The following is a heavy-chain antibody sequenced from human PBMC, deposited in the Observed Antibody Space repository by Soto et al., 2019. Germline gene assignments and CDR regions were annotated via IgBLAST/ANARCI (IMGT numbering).Heavy chain of an antibody. D-gene: IGHD2-21*02. CDR3: ARGGGFCGGDCYKGGIDY. J-gene: IGHJ4*02. CDR1: GFPFSPYT. Sequence: QVQLVESGGGVVQPGRSLRLSCPASGFPFSPYTMHWVRQVPGKGLEWVAVISYDGNNEYYADSVKGRFTISRDNSKNTLYLQMNSLRAEDTAVYYCARGGGFCGGDCYKGGIDYWGQGTLVTVSS. V-gene: IGHV3-30-3*01. CDR2: ISYDGNNE.